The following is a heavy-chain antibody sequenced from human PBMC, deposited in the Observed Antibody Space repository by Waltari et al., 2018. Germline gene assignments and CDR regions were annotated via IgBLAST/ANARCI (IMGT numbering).Heavy chain of an antibody. CDR2: INPSGGST. CDR3: ARDTYYDFWSGYYHYYYYGMDV. Sequence: QVQLVQSGAEVKKPGASVKVSCKASGYTFTSYYMHWVRQAPGQGLEWMGIINPSGGSTSDAQKFQGRVTMTRDTSTSTVYMELSSLRSEDTAVYYCARDTYYDFWSGYYHYYYYGMDVWGQGTTVTVSS. CDR1: GYTFTSYY. V-gene: IGHV1-46*01. J-gene: IGHJ6*02. D-gene: IGHD3-3*01.